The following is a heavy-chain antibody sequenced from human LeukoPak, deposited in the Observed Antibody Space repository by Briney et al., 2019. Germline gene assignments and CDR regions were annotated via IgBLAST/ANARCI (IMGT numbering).Heavy chain of an antibody. V-gene: IGHV4-34*01. CDR2: INHSGST. Sequence: SETLSLTCAVYGGSFSGYYWSWIRQPPGKGLEWIGEINHSGSTNYNPSLKSRVTISVDTSKNQFSLKLSSMTAADTAVYYCARGRGDFWSGYYFPCYYYYGMDVWGQGTTVTVSS. CDR3: ARGRGDFWSGYYFPCYYYYGMDV. J-gene: IGHJ6*02. CDR1: GGSFSGYY. D-gene: IGHD3-3*01.